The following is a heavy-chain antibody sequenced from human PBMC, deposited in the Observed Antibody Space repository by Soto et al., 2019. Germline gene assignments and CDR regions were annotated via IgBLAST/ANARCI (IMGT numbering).Heavy chain of an antibody. CDR1: GYTFTSYG. J-gene: IGHJ5*02. CDR2: ISAYNGNT. D-gene: IGHD2-2*01. V-gene: IGHV1-18*01. Sequence: GASVKVSCKASGYTFTSYGISWVRQAPGQGLEWMGWISAYNGNTNYAQKLQGRVTMTTDTSTSTAYMELRSLRSDDTAVHYCARDRPYCSSTSCYNWFDPWGQGTLVTVSS. CDR3: ARDRPYCSSTSCYNWFDP.